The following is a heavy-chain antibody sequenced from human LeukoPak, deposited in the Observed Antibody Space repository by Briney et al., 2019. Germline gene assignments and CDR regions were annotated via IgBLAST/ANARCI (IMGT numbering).Heavy chain of an antibody. D-gene: IGHD6-13*01. J-gene: IGHJ6*03. CDR2: IYTSGST. Sequence: SETLSLTCTVSGGSISSYYWSWIRQPAGKGLEWIGRIYTSGSTNYSPSLKSRVTMSVDTSKNQFSLKLSSVTAADTAVYYCARLWTGITTAGIKYYYYYYMDVWGKGTTVTVSS. CDR1: GGSISSYY. V-gene: IGHV4-4*07. CDR3: ARLWTGITTAGIKYYYYYYMDV.